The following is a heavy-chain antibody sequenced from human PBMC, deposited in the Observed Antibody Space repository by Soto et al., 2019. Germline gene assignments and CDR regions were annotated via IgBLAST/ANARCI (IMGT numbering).Heavy chain of an antibody. CDR1: GFTFTDYY. V-gene: IGHV3-11*05. CDR3: ARARGCYSFDY. Sequence: QVQLVESGGGLVRPGGSLRLACAASGFTFTDYYMGWIRQAPGKGLECVSDIRGSSSDTNYAASLKGRFTISRDNAKNSLYLHMTSLSAEDTAVYSCARARGCYSFDYWGQGTLVTVSS. D-gene: IGHD1-26*01. J-gene: IGHJ4*02. CDR2: IRGSSSDT.